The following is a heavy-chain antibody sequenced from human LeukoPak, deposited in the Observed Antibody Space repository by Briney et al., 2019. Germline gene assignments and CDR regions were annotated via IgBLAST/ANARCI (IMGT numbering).Heavy chain of an antibody. CDR2: ISGTSSYI. V-gene: IGHV3-21*01. Sequence: PGGSLRLSCAASGFTFSSYSMNWVRQAPGKGLEWVSFISGTSSYIYYPDSVKGRFTISRDNAKNSLYLQMNSLRAEDTAVYYCARAGSGYDFYFDYGGQGTLVTVSS. D-gene: IGHD5-12*01. CDR3: ARAGSGYDFYFDY. CDR1: GFTFSSYS. J-gene: IGHJ4*02.